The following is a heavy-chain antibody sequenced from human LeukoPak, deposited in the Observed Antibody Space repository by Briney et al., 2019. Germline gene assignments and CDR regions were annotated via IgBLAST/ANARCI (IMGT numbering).Heavy chain of an antibody. V-gene: IGHV4-59*12. D-gene: IGHD3-10*01. CDR1: GGSISSYY. Sequence: NPSETLSLTCTVSGGSISSYYWSWLRQPPGKGLEWIGYIYYSGSTNYNPSLKSRVTISVDTSKNQFSLKLSSVTAADTAVYYCARDYYGSGPLDYWGQGTLVTVSS. J-gene: IGHJ4*02. CDR2: IYYSGST. CDR3: ARDYYGSGPLDY.